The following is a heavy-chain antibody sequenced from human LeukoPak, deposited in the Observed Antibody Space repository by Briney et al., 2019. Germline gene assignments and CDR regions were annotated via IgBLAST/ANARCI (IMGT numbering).Heavy chain of an antibody. CDR1: GLTVSSNY. D-gene: IGHD6-13*01. J-gene: IGHJ6*02. CDR2: IYSGGST. V-gene: IGHV3-66*02. CDR3: ARGGVAAAGMDMDV. Sequence: GGSLRLSCAVSGLTVSSNYMSWVRQAPGKGLEWVSVIYSGGSTYYADSVKGRFTISRDNSKNTLYLQMNSLRAEDTAVYYCARGGVAAAGMDMDVWGQGTTVTVSS.